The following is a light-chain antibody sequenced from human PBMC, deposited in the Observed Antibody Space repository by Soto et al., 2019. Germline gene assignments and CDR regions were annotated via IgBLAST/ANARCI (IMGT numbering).Light chain of an antibody. CDR2: DAS. CDR1: QSVSSY. CDR3: QQRSNWPPYT. V-gene: IGKV3-11*01. J-gene: IGKJ2*01. Sequence: EIVLTQPPATLSLSPGERATLSCRASQSVSSYLAWYQQKPGQAHRLLIYDASNRVTGIPARFSGSGSGTDFALTISSLEPEDFAVYYCQQRSNWPPYTFGQGTKLEIK.